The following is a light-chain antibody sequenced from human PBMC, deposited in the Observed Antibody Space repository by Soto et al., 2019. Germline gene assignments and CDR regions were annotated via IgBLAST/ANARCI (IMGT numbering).Light chain of an antibody. CDR2: DAS. J-gene: IGKJ1*01. Sequence: DIQMTQSPSTLSATVGDRVTITCRASQSISSWLAWYQQKPGQAPKVLIYDASSLASGVPSRFSGSGSGTEFTLTISSLQPDDFATYYCQHYNSYSEAFGQGTKVDI. V-gene: IGKV1-5*01. CDR1: QSISSW. CDR3: QHYNSYSEA.